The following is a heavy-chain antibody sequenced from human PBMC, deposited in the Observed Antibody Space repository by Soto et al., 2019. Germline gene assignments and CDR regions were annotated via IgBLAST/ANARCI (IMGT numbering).Heavy chain of an antibody. J-gene: IGHJ5*01. CDR2: VYHNGGA. Sequence: SETLSLTCTVSGVSLHNSHSFWAWIRQPPGKGLEFIGSVYHNGGAHYNSSLKSRVTISVDTANNQVSLRMRSLTAADTAVYYCGRVVEGATRHTDPDSWGQGIMVTVSS. D-gene: IGHD2-21*01. CDR1: GVSLHNSHSF. CDR3: GRVVEGATRHTDPDS. V-gene: IGHV4-39*01.